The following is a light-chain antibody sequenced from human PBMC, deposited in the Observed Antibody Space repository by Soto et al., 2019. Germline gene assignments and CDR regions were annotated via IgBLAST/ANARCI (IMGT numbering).Light chain of an antibody. J-gene: IGLJ1*01. CDR3: LSKTSTISYV. Sequence: QTALTQPASVSGSPGQSIAISCTGTTSDDGGYNYVSWYQQHPGKVPKLLIHEVSNRPSGVSNRFSGSKSGNTASLIISGLQAEDEADYYCLSKTSTISYVFGTGTKGTVL. V-gene: IGLV2-14*01. CDR2: EVS. CDR1: TSDDGGYNY.